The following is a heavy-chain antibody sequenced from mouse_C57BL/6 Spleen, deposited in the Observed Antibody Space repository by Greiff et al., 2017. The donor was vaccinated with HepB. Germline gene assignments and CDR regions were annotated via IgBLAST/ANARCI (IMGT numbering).Heavy chain of an antibody. J-gene: IGHJ2*01. V-gene: IGHV1-76*01. CDR1: GYTFTDYY. CDR3: ARNGPITTVVAPSYYFDY. Sequence: VQLQQSGAELVRPGASVKLSCKASGYTFTDYYINWVKQRPGQGLEWIARIYPGSGNTYYNEKFKGKATLTAEKSSSTAYMQLSSLTSEESAVYFCARNGPITTVVAPSYYFDYWGQGTTLTVSS. D-gene: IGHD1-1*01. CDR2: IYPGSGNT.